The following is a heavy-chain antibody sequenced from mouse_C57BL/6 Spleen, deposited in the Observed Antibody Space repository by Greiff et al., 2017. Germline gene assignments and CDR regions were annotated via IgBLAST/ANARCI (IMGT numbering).Heavy chain of an antibody. CDR1: GYTFTSYW. J-gene: IGHJ3*01. V-gene: IGHV1-55*01. Sequence: QVQLQQSGAELVKPGASVKMSCKASGYTFTSYWITWVKQRPGQGLEWIGDIYPGSGSTNYNGKFKSKATLTVDTSSSTAYMQLSSLTSEDSAVYYCASEDDGNYCWFAYWGQGTLVTVSA. CDR2: IYPGSGST. D-gene: IGHD2-3*01. CDR3: ASEDDGNYCWFAY.